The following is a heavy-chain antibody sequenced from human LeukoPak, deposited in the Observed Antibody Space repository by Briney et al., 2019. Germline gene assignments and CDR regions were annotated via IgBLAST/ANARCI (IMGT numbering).Heavy chain of an antibody. Sequence: GGSLRLSCAASGFTFSSYAMQWVRQAPGKGLEWVAVIWYDGSNKHYADSVKGRFTISRDNSKNTLYLQMNSLRAEDTAVYYCARDRSFDLDYWGQGTLVTVSS. V-gene: IGHV3-33*01. CDR2: IWYDGSNK. CDR3: ARDRSFDLDY. D-gene: IGHD3-9*01. CDR1: GFTFSSYA. J-gene: IGHJ4*02.